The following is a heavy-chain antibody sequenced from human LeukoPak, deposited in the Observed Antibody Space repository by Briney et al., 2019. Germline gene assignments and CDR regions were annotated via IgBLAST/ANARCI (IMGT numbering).Heavy chain of an antibody. CDR3: ARDPSRGRAAAGYYFDY. CDR1: GGTFSSYA. D-gene: IGHD6-13*01. V-gene: IGHV1-69*13. J-gene: IGHJ4*02. CDR2: IIPIFGTA. Sequence: ASVTVSCKASGGTFSSYAISWVRQAPGQGLEWMGGIIPIFGTANYAQKFQGRVTITADESTSTAYMELSSLRSEDTAVYYCARDPSRGRAAAGYYFDYWGQGTLVTVSS.